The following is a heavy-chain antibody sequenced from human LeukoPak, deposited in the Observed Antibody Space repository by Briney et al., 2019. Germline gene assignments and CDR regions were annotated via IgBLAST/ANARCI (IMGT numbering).Heavy chain of an antibody. V-gene: IGHV3-74*01. CDR2: VDHYGTRT. CDR1: GFSFSDYW. CDR3: AKRASPYSSSNGPTDY. D-gene: IGHD6-13*01. J-gene: IGHJ4*02. Sequence: GGSLRLSCTVSGFSFSDYWMHWVRQIPGKGLAWVSRVDHYGTRTHYADFVKGRFIISRYNAKNTLYLQMNSLRAEDTAVYYCAKRASPYSSSNGPTDYWGQGTLVTVSS.